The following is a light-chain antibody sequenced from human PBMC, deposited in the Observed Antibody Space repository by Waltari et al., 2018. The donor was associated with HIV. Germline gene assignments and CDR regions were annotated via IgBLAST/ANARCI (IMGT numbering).Light chain of an antibody. J-gene: IGLJ2*01. CDR2: EDN. CDR1: SSDLGTYNH. V-gene: IGLV2-14*01. CDR3: CSYTTSNTLV. Sequence: QSALTQPASMSGSPGQSITISCTGTSSDLGTYNHVSWYQQHPGQVPKLIICEDNKRPSDTSSRFSGSKSGDTAFLTISGLQAEDVADYYCCSYTTSNTLVFGGGTKLTVL.